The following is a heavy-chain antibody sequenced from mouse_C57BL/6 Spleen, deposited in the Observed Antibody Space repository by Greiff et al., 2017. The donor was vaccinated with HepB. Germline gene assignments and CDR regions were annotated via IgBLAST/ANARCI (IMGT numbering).Heavy chain of an antibody. V-gene: IGHV1-15*01. J-gene: IGHJ2*01. CDR2: IDPETGGT. CDR1: GYTFTDYE. CDR3: TRKTAVVADFDY. Sequence: QVQLQQSGAELVRPGASVTLSCKASGYTFTDYEMHWVKQTPVHGLEWIGAIDPETGGTAYNQKFKGKAILNADKSSSTAYMELRSLTSEDSAVYYCTRKTAVVADFDYWGQGTTLTVSS. D-gene: IGHD1-1*01.